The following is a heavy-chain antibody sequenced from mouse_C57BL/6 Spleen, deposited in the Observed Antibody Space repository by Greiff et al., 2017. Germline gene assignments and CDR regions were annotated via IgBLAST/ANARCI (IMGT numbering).Heavy chain of an antibody. J-gene: IGHJ4*01. Sequence: VQLQQSGPELVKPGASVKISCKASGYSFTGYYMNWVKQSPEKSLEWIGEINPSTGGTTYNQKFKAKATLTVDKSSSTAYMQLKSLTSEDSAVYYCARESPMDDWGQGTSVTVSS. CDR1: GYSFTGYY. V-gene: IGHV1-42*01. CDR3: ARESPMDD. CDR2: INPSTGGT.